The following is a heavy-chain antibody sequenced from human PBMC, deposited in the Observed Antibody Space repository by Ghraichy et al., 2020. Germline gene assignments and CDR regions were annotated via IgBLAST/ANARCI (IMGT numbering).Heavy chain of an antibody. D-gene: IGHD3-10*01. J-gene: IGHJ4*02. Sequence: GGSLRLSCAASGLTFSSYWMHWVRQAPGKGLEWVSHIKTDGSTTNYADSVRGRFTISRDNAKNTLYLQMNSLRADDTAVYYCSTSPRADRGNYWGQGTLDTVSS. CDR3: STSPRADRGNY. CDR1: GLTFSSYW. V-gene: IGHV3-74*01. CDR2: IKTDGSTT.